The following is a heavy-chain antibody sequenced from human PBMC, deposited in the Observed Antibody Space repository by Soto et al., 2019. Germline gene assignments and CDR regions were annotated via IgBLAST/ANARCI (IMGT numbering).Heavy chain of an antibody. J-gene: IGHJ4*02. V-gene: IGHV2-26*01. D-gene: IGHD5-18*01. Sequence: QVTLKESGPVLVKPTETLTLTCTVSGFSLSNARMGVSWIRQPPGKALEWLAHFFSNDEKSYSTSLKSKLTISKDTSKRQVVLTMTTMDPVHTATYYGARIWIYSYGDYWGQGTLVPVSS. CDR1: GFSLSNARMG. CDR3: ARIWIYSYGDY. CDR2: FFSNDEK.